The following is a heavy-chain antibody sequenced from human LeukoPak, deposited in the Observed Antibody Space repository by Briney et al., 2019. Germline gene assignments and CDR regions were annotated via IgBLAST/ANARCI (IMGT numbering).Heavy chain of an antibody. D-gene: IGHD2-15*01. CDR2: INRDGSTT. CDR1: GFTFSNYW. V-gene: IGHV3-74*03. Sequence: GGSLRLSCAASGFTFSNYWVHWVRQAPGKGLVWVSRINRDGSTTKYADSVKGRFTISRDNSKNTLYLQMNSLRAEDTAVYYCARDAPIVVVVAATRGAPDYWGQGTLVTVSS. CDR3: ARDAPIVVVVAATRGAPDY. J-gene: IGHJ4*02.